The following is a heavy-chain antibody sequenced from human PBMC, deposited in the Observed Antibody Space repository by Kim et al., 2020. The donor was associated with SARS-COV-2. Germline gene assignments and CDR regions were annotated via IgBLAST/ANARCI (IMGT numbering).Heavy chain of an antibody. V-gene: IGHV1-3*01. Sequence: YSQRFQGRFTMTRDTSASTVYMELDSLRFEDTAVYFCARDLTSVTAPSFDYWGQGTQVTVSS. J-gene: IGHJ4*02. CDR3: ARDLTSVTAPSFDY. D-gene: IGHD4-17*01.